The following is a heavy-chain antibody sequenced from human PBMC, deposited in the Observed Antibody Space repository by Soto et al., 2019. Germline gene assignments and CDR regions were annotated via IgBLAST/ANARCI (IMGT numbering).Heavy chain of an antibody. CDR2: IYHSGST. CDR3: ARERPDGSRLDP. CDR1: GGSISSYY. V-gene: IGHV4-59*12. D-gene: IGHD6-13*01. J-gene: IGHJ5*02. Sequence: SETLSLTCTVSGGSISSYYWSWIRQPPGKGLEWIGYIYHSGSTYYNPSLKSRVTISVDTSKNQFSLKLSSVTAADTAVYYCARERPDGSRLDPWGQGTLVPAPQ.